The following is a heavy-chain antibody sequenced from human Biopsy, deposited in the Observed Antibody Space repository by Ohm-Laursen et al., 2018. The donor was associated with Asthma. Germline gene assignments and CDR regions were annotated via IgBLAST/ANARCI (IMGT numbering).Heavy chain of an antibody. CDR1: GGTFSNFA. V-gene: IGHV1-69*13. J-gene: IGHJ6*02. CDR3: ARCQVGYSSGWSLLLKKIYYSGMDI. Sequence: SVKVSCKAPGGTFSNFAISWVRQAPGQGLEWLGGIMTVFGTTNYAQKFQGGVTITADESTSTAYMEVTSLRSEDTAIYYCARCQVGYSSGWSLLLKKIYYSGMDIWGQGTAVTVSS. CDR2: IMTVFGTT. D-gene: IGHD6-19*01.